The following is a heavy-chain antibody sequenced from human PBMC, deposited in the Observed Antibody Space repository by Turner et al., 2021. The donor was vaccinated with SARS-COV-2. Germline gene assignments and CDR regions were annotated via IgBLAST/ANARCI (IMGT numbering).Heavy chain of an antibody. CDR1: GFTFSSYA. D-gene: IGHD3-3*01. CDR3: ARARGSTYYSAFDY. J-gene: IGHJ4*02. V-gene: IGHV3-23*01. CDR2: ISGSGGST. Sequence: EVQLLESGGGLVQPGGSLRLSCAASGFTFSSYAMSWVRQAPGKGLEWVSDISGSGGSTYYADSVKGRFTISRDNSKNTLYLQMNSLRAEDTAVYYCARARGSTYYSAFDYWGQETLVTVSS.